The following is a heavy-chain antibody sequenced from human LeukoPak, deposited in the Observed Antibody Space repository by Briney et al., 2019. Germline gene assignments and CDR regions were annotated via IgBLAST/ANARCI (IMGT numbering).Heavy chain of an antibody. CDR1: GFTVSTNY. CDR3: ARSTSYHFDS. Sequence: PRGSLRLSCAASGFTVSTNYLSWVRQAPGKGLEWVSVIYAGGAAYYADYVKGRFTISRDTSNNTLILQMHSLGVEDTAVYYCARSTSYHFDSWGQGTLVTVSS. J-gene: IGHJ4*02. CDR2: IYAGGAA. D-gene: IGHD2-2*01. V-gene: IGHV3-53*01.